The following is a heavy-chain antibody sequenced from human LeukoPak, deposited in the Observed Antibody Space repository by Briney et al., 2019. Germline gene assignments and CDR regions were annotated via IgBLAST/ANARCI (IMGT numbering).Heavy chain of an antibody. Sequence: ASVKVSCKASGYTFTSYAMHWVRQAPGQRLEWMGWINAGNGNTKYSQKFQGRVTITRDTSASTAYMELSSLRSEDTAVYYCARGYGSGSYYGRGTFDYWGQGTLVTVSS. D-gene: IGHD3-10*01. CDR2: INAGNGNT. CDR3: ARGYGSGSYYGRGTFDY. J-gene: IGHJ4*02. CDR1: GYTFTSYA. V-gene: IGHV1-3*01.